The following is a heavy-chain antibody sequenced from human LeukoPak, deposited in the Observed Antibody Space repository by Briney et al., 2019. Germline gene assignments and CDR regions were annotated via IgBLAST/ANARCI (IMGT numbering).Heavy chain of an antibody. CDR2: ISGRGDVT. CDR3: AKGRGTAAPYYFDC. CDR1: GFTFSTYG. J-gene: IGHJ4*02. Sequence: GGSLRLSCAASGFTFSTYGMSWVRQAPGKGLEWISAISGRGDVTYYADSVKGRFTISRDNSKNKVSLQMNSLRAEDTAVYYCAKGRGTAAPYYFDCWGQGTLVTVSS. V-gene: IGHV3-23*01. D-gene: IGHD6-6*01.